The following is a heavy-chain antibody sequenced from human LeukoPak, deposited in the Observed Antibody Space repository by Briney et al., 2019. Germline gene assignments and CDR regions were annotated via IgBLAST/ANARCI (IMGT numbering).Heavy chain of an antibody. Sequence: PSETLSLTCTVSGGSISSYYWSWIRQPPGKGLEWIGYIYYSGSTKYNPSLKSRVTISIDTSKNQLSLKLSSVTAADTAVYSCVRHVARAFDIWGQGTKVTVSS. J-gene: IGHJ3*02. CDR3: VRHVARAFDI. CDR1: GGSISSYY. CDR2: IYYSGST. V-gene: IGHV4-59*12.